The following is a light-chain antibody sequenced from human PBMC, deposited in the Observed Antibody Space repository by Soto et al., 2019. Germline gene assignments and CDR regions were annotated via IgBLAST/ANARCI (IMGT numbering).Light chain of an antibody. J-gene: IGKJ4*01. CDR1: QSVLYSSTNKNY. Sequence: DIVMTQSPDSLAVSLGERATIKCKSSQSVLYSSTNKNYLAWYQQKPGQPPKLLIYWASTRESGVPDRFSGSGSGSDLSLTISSLQADDVAVYYCQQYYSTPPTFGGGTKGEIK. V-gene: IGKV4-1*01. CDR3: QQYYSTPPT. CDR2: WAS.